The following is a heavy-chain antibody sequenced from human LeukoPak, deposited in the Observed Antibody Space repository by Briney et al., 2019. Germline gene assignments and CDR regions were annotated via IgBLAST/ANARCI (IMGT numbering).Heavy chain of an antibody. J-gene: IGHJ4*02. Sequence: SGTLSLTCAVSGGSISSSNWWSWVRQPPGKGLEWIGEIYHSGSTYYNPSLKSRVTMSVDTSKNQFSLKLSSVTAVDTAVYYCVGYSSSFDYWGQGTLVTVSS. CDR3: VGYSSSFDY. CDR2: IYHSGST. D-gene: IGHD6-13*01. CDR1: GGSISSSNW. V-gene: IGHV4-4*02.